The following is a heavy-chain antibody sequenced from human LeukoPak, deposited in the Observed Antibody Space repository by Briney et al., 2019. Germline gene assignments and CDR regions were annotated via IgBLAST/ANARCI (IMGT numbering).Heavy chain of an antibody. V-gene: IGHV3-33*01. CDR1: GFTFSNYG. D-gene: IGHD7-27*01. CDR3: AGDNSGAQEY. CDR2: IWDDGSNE. J-gene: IGHJ4*02. Sequence: GGSLRLSCAASGFTFSNYGMHWVRQAPGKGLEWVAAIWDDGSNEYYADSVKGRFTIFRDNRRNTLYLQMNSLRAEDTAVYSCAGDNSGAQEYWGEGDLVTVSS.